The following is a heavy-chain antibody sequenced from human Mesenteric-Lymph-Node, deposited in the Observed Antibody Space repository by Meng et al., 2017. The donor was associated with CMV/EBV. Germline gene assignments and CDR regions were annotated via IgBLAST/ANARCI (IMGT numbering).Heavy chain of an antibody. Sequence: GFYMYWVRPPPGPGLAWMRRINPNSGGTNYAQKFQCTVTMTRDTSISTAYMELSRLRSDDTAVYYCASDLQSAYIVVVPAAPPDGYWGQGTLVTVSS. CDR3: ASDLQSAYIVVVPAAPPDGY. CDR1: GFY. J-gene: IGHJ4*02. CDR2: INPNSGGT. V-gene: IGHV1-2*06. D-gene: IGHD2-2*01.